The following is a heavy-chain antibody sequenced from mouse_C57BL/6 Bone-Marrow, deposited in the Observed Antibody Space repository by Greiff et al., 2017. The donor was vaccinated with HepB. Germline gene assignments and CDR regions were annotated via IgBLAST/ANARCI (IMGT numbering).Heavy chain of an antibody. CDR1: GYTFTDYY. CDR3: ASEGGVATDFDY. V-gene: IGHV1-26*01. CDR2: INPNNGGT. J-gene: IGHJ2*01. D-gene: IGHD1-1*01. Sequence: VQLQQSGPELVKPGASVKISCKASGYTFTDYYMNWVKQSHGKSLEWIGDINPNNGGTSYNQKFKGKATLTVDKSSSTAYMELRSLTSEDSAVYYCASEGGVATDFDYGGQGTTLTVSS.